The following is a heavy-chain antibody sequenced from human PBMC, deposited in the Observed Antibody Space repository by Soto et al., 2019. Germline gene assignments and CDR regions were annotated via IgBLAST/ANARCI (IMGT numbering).Heavy chain of an antibody. CDR2: IYYSGST. CDR3: ARIAQYYYDSSGYYPDY. V-gene: IGHV4-31*03. D-gene: IGHD3-22*01. CDR1: GGSISSGGYY. J-gene: IGHJ4*02. Sequence: SETLSLTCTVSGGSISSGGYYWSWIRQHPGKGLEWIGYIYYSGSTYYNPSLKSRVTISVDTSKNQFSLKLSSVTAADTAVYYCARIAQYYYDSSGYYPDYWGQGTLVTVSS.